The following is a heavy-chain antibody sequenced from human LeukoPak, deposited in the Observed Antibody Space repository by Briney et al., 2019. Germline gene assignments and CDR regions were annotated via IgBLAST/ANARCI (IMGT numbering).Heavy chain of an antibody. V-gene: IGHV3-66*01. Sequence: GGSLRLSCAASGFTVSSNYMSWVRQAPGKGLEWVSVIYSGGSTYYADSVKGRFTISRDNSKNTLYLQVNSLRAEDTAVYYCARVDYSSGWTYYFDYWGQGTLVTVSS. CDR1: GFTVSSNY. J-gene: IGHJ4*02. D-gene: IGHD6-19*01. CDR3: ARVDYSSGWTYYFDY. CDR2: IYSGGST.